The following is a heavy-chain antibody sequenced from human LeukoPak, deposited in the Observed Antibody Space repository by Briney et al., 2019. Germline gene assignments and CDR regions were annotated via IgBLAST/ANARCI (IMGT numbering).Heavy chain of an antibody. V-gene: IGHV1-18*01. CDR3: AREGAGWELFDY. CDR1: GYTFTSYG. J-gene: IGHJ4*02. D-gene: IGHD1-26*01. CDR2: ISAYNGNT. Sequence: GASVKVSCKASGYTFTSYGISWVRQAPGQGLEWMGWISAYNGNTNYAQKLQGRVTITRDTSASTAYMELSSLRSEDTAVYYCAREGAGWELFDYWGQGTLVTVSS.